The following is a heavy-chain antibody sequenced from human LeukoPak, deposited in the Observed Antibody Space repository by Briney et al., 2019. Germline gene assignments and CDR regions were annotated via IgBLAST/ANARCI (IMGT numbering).Heavy chain of an antibody. CDR1: GGSISSYY. D-gene: IGHD3-10*01. V-gene: IGHV4-59*01. CDR2: IYYSGST. CDR3: ATPLYYYGSGSYYY. Sequence: SSETLSLTCTVSGGSISSYYWSWIRQPPGKGLEWIGYIYYSGSTNYNPSLKSRVTISVDTSKNQFSLKLSSVTAADTAVYYCATPLYYYGSGSYYYWGQGTLVTVSS. J-gene: IGHJ4*02.